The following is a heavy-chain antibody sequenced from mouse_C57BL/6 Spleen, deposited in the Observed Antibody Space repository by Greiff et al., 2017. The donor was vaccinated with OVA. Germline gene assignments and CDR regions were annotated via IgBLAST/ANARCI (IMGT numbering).Heavy chain of an antibody. V-gene: IGHV1-52*01. J-gene: IGHJ1*03. D-gene: IGHD1-1*01. CDR3: ARSYYGSSSPDFDV. CDR2: IDPSDSET. CDR1: GYTFTSYW. Sequence: VKLKQPGAELVRPGSSVKLSCKASGYTFTSYWMHWVKQRPIQGLEWIGNIDPSDSETHYNQKFKDKATLTVDKSSSTAYMQLSSLTSEDSAVYYCARSYYGSSSPDFDVWGTGTTVTVSS.